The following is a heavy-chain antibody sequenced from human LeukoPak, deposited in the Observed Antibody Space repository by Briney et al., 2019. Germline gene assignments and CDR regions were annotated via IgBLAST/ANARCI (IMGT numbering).Heavy chain of an antibody. CDR3: ARDRPYSSGWFRLVGLFDP. V-gene: IGHV1-2*02. Sequence: GASVKVSCKASGYTFTGYYMHWVRQAPGQGLEWMGWINPNSGGTNYAQKFQGRVTMTRDTSISTAYMELSRLRSDDTAVYYCARDRPYSSGWFRLVGLFDPWGQGTPLTVSS. J-gene: IGHJ5*02. D-gene: IGHD6-19*01. CDR1: GYTFTGYY. CDR2: INPNSGGT.